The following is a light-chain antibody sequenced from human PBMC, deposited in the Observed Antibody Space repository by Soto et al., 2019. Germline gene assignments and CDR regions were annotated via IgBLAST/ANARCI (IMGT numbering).Light chain of an antibody. Sequence: DIQMTQSPPTLSASVGDRVTITCRASQSISSWLAWYQQKPGKAPILLIYKASSLESGVPSRFSGSGSGTQFTLTISSLQPDDFATYYCQQYNSFPFSFGPGTKVHIK. CDR2: KAS. CDR1: QSISSW. CDR3: QQYNSFPFS. J-gene: IGKJ3*01. V-gene: IGKV1-5*03.